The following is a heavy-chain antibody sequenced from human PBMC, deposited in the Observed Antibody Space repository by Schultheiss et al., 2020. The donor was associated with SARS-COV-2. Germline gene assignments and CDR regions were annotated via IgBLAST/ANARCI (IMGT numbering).Heavy chain of an antibody. Sequence: SVKVSCKASGYTFTSYGISWVRQAPGQGLEWMGGIIPIFGTANYAQKFQGRVTITADESTSTAYMELSSLRSEDTAVYYCAREYSSWGYYYYYGMDVWGQGTTVTVSS. CDR3: AREYSSWGYYYYYGMDV. CDR1: GYTFTSYG. J-gene: IGHJ6*02. D-gene: IGHD6-6*01. CDR2: IIPIFGTA. V-gene: IGHV1-69*13.